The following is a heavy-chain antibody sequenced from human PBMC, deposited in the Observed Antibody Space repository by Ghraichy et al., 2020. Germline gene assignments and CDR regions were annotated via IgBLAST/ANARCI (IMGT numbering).Heavy chain of an antibody. CDR2: ISSISRYI. Sequence: GGSLRLSCAASGFTFSSYSMNWVRQAPGKGLEWVSSISSISRYIYYADSVKGRFTISRDNAKNSLYLQMNSLRAEDTAVYYCLSWREVGAKYGMDVWGQGTTVTVSS. CDR1: GFTFSSYS. J-gene: IGHJ6*02. D-gene: IGHD1-26*01. CDR3: LSWREVGAKYGMDV. V-gene: IGHV3-21*01.